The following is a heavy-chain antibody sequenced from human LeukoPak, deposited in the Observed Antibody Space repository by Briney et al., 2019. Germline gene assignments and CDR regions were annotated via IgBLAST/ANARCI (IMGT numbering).Heavy chain of an antibody. CDR2: IYSGGAT. J-gene: IGHJ6*02. CDR1: GFTVSNNY. V-gene: IGHV3-66*01. Sequence: GGSLRLSCAASGFTVSNNYMNWGRHAPGKGLEWGSVIYSGGATHYADSVKGRFTVSRDNSKNTLYLQMNSLRVEDTAVYYCAREMGKVSSGWSPGYFGMDVWGQGATVTVSS. CDR3: AREMGKVSSGWSPGYFGMDV. D-gene: IGHD6-19*01.